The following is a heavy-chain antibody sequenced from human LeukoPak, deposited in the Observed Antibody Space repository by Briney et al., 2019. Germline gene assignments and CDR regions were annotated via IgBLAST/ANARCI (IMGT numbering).Heavy chain of an antibody. Sequence: GRSLRLSCAASGFTFSSYGMHWVRQAPGKGLEWVAVIWYDGSNKYYADSVKGRLTISRDNSKNTLYLQMNSLRAEDTAVYYCARDRGITIFGVDYGMDVWGQGTTVTVSS. D-gene: IGHD3-3*01. CDR3: ARDRGITIFGVDYGMDV. CDR1: GFTFSSYG. CDR2: IWYDGSNK. J-gene: IGHJ6*02. V-gene: IGHV3-33*01.